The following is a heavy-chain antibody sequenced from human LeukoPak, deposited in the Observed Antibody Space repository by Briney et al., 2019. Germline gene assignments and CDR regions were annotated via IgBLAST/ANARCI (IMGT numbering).Heavy chain of an antibody. D-gene: IGHD2-2*01. CDR1: GYTFTSYD. J-gene: IGHJ4*02. Sequence: ASVKVSCKASGYTFTSYDINWVRQVAGHGLEWMGWMNPNSGSTGYAQKFQGRVTMTRDTSITTAYMELSSLRSEDTAMYYCARVDRYCSGTNCYAPHGYWGQGTLVTVS. V-gene: IGHV1-8*01. CDR3: ARVDRYCSGTNCYAPHGY. CDR2: MNPNSGST.